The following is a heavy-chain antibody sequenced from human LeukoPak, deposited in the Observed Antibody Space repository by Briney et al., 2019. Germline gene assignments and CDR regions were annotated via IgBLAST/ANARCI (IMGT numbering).Heavy chain of an antibody. CDR3: ARVESGGSYGTGYYFDY. J-gene: IGHJ4*02. V-gene: IGHV1-2*04. CDR2: INPNSGGT. Sequence: ASVKVSCKASGYTFTGYYMHWVRQAPGQGLEWMGWINPNSGGTNYAQKFQGWGTMTRDTSISTAYMELRSLRSDDTAVYYCARVESGGSYGTGYYFDYWGQGTLVTVSS. CDR1: GYTFTGYY. D-gene: IGHD1-26*01.